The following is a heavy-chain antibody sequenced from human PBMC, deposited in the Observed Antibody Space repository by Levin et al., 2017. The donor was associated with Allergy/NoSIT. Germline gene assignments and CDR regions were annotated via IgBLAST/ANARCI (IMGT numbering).Heavy chain of an antibody. CDR1: GYSLRDHG. V-gene: IGHV1-18*01. Sequence: SCKASGYSLRDHGISWVRQAPGQFLSFLFFLLSSPFPPSSFSPFPCRLRMTTDRSTSTAYMELRSLTSDDTAVYYCGRDIVVEPGVAYYYNGMDVWGQGTTVIVSS. CDR2: LLSSPFPP. CDR3: GRDIVVEPGVAYYYNGMDV. D-gene: IGHD2-2*01. J-gene: IGHJ6*02.